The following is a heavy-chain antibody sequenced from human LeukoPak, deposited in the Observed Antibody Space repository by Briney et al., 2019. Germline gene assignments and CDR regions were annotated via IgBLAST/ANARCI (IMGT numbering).Heavy chain of an antibody. CDR3: ARDRYGDCFAHFDY. J-gene: IGHJ4*02. CDR2: ITPSGGT. V-gene: IGHV1-2*02. D-gene: IGHD2-21*01. CDR1: GYTFTTYA. Sequence: ASVKVSCKASGYTFTTYAMHWVRQATGQGPELMGWITPSGGTNYPQKFQGRVAIARDTSITTAYMDLSRLTSDDTAVYYCARDRYGDCFAHFDYWGQGALVTVSS.